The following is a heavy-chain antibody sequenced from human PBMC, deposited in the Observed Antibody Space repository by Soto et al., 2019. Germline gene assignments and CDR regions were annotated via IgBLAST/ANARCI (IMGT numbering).Heavy chain of an antibody. CDR2: ISGSGGST. Sequence: GGSLRLSCAASGFTFSSYAMSWVRQAPGKGLEWVSAISGSGGSTYYADSVKGRFTISRASSESTLYLQMNSLSAEDTAVYYCAKDRDSRTLAPFDYWGQGTLVTVSS. CDR1: GFTFSSYA. V-gene: IGHV3-23*01. CDR3: AKDRDSRTLAPFDY. J-gene: IGHJ4*02. D-gene: IGHD6-13*01.